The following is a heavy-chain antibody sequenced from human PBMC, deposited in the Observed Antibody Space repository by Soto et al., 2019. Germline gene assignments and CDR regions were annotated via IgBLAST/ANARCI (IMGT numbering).Heavy chain of an antibody. Sequence: SETLSLTCTVSGGSISSYYWSWIRQPPGKGLEWIGYIYYSGSTNYNPSLKSRVTISVDTSKNQFSLKLSSVTAADTAVYYCARGRIAVAASADDAFDIWGQGTMVTVSS. J-gene: IGHJ3*02. D-gene: IGHD6-19*01. CDR3: ARGRIAVAASADDAFDI. CDR2: IYYSGST. CDR1: GGSISSYY. V-gene: IGHV4-59*01.